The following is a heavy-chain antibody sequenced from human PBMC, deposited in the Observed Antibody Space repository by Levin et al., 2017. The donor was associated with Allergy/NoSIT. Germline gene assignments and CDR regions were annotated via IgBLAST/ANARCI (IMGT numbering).Heavy chain of an antibody. CDR3: ARDCGYDTLTGPIGDDGSDL. J-gene: IGHJ3*01. D-gene: IGHD3-9*01. Sequence: GESLKISCAASGFTFSSCAMHWVRQAPGKGLEWVAMISFDGRNEYYGDSVTGRFTISRDNSKNTLFMQMNNLRVEDTGIYYCARDCGYDTLTGPIGDDGSDLWGQGTMVTVSS. V-gene: IGHV3-33*01. CDR2: ISFDGRNE. CDR1: GFTFSSCA.